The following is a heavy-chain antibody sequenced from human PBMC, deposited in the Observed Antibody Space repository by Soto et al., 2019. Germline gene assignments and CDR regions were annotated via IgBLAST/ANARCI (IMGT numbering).Heavy chain of an antibody. CDR3: ARHPYPPLNTGDWYFDL. J-gene: IGHJ2*01. V-gene: IGHV4-31*03. CDR1: GGSISSGGYY. Sequence: QVQLQESGPGLVKPSQTLSLTCTVSGGSISSGGYYWSWIRQHPGKGLEWIGYIHYSGSTSYNPSLKTRITISRDTSKNQFSLNLSSVTAADTAVYYCARHPYPPLNTGDWYFDLWGRGTLVTVSS. D-gene: IGHD4-4*01. CDR2: IHYSGST.